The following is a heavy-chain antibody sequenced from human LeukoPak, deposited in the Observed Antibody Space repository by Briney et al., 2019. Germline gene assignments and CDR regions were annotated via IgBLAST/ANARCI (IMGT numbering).Heavy chain of an antibody. Sequence: TSETLTLTCTVSGGSMGNYYWSWIRQTPGKGLEWIGYVYYTGSTNYNPSLQSRVRLSVDTSRNQFSLKLNSLTAADTAVYYCARHTGGSVRACFDAWRQGTLVTVSS. CDR2: VYYTGST. D-gene: IGHD2-8*02. V-gene: IGHV4-59*01. CDR1: GGSMGNYY. J-gene: IGHJ5*02. CDR3: ARHTGGSVRACFDA.